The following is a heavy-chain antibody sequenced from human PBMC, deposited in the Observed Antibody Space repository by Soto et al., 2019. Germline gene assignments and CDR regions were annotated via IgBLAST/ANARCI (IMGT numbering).Heavy chain of an antibody. Sequence: PSETLSLTCTVSGGSVSSGSYYWSWIRQPPGKGLEWIGYIYTSGSTNYNPSLKSRVTMSVDTSKNQFSLKLSSVTAADTAVYYCARDHLVRCSSTSCSTNWFDPWGQGTLVTVSS. J-gene: IGHJ5*02. CDR1: GGSVSSGSYY. V-gene: IGHV4-61*01. D-gene: IGHD2-2*02. CDR3: ARDHLVRCSSTSCSTNWFDP. CDR2: IYTSGST.